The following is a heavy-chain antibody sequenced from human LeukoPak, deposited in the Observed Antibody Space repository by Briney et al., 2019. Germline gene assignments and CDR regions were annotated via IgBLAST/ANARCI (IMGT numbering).Heavy chain of an antibody. J-gene: IGHJ6*02. CDR3: ARDRRDIVVVPAAIPETYYYYGMDV. CDR1: GGSISSYY. CDR2: IYYSGST. V-gene: IGHV4-59*01. D-gene: IGHD2-2*02. Sequence: KSSETLSLTCTVAGGSISSYYWSWIRQPPGKGLGWIGYIYYSGSTNYNPSLKSRVTISVDTSKNQFSLKLSSVTAADTAVYYCARDRRDIVVVPAAIPETYYYYGMDVWGQGTTVTVSS.